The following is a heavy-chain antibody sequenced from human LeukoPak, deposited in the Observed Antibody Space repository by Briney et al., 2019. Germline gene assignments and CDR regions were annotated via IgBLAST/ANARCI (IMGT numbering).Heavy chain of an antibody. CDR3: ARGLRMNYYGSGSFDY. V-gene: IGHV4-39*07. Sequence: SETLSLTCTVSGGSISSNSYYWGWIRQPPGKGLEWIGSIYYTGSTYYNPSLKSRVTISVDTSKNQFSLKLSSVTAADTAVYYCARGLRMNYYGSGSFDYWGQGTLVTVSS. CDR1: GGSISSNSYY. J-gene: IGHJ4*02. D-gene: IGHD3-10*01. CDR2: IYYTGST.